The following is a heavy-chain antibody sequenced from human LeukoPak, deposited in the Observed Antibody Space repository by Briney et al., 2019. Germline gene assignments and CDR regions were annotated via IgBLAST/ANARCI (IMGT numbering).Heavy chain of an antibody. J-gene: IGHJ5*02. V-gene: IGHV3-7*04. CDR1: GYCFTTYW. D-gene: IGHD3-22*01. CDR3: ARGGFRSFGH. CDR2: IKQDGSEK. Sequence: GESLKISFKASGYCFTTYWIGWVRQAPGKGLEWVANIKQDGSEKYYVDSVKGRFTISRDNAKNSLYLQMNSLRADDTAVYYCARGGFRSFGHWGQGILVTVSS.